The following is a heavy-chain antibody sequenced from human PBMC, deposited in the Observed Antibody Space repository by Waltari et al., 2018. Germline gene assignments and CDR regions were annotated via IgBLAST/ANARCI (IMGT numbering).Heavy chain of an antibody. CDR3: SGGEVTGTDF. D-gene: IGHD6-19*01. CDR2: IRREPYNYAT. V-gene: IGHV3-73*01. CDR1: GFSSSGSS. J-gene: IGHJ4*02. Sequence: EVQVVESGGGLVQPGGSLKLSCATSGFSSSGSSIHWVRQTSGKGLEWVGRIRREPYNYATAYSASVKGRFTISRDDSKNTAFLQMNSLMTEDTAVYYCSGGEVTGTDFWGQGTLVTVSS.